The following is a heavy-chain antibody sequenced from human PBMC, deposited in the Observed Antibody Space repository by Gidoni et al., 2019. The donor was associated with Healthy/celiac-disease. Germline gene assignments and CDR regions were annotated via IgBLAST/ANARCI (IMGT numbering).Heavy chain of an antibody. V-gene: IGHV4-30-4*01. D-gene: IGHD5-12*01. CDR1: GGPIRSGDYY. CDR3: ARREMATRSDYFDY. CDR2: IYYSGST. J-gene: IGHJ4*02. Sequence: QVQLQESGPGLVKPSQTLSLTCTVPGGPIRSGDYYWSWIRQPPGKGLEWIGYIYYSGSTYYNPSLKSRVTISVDTSKNQFSLKLSSVTAADTAVYYCARREMATRSDYFDYWGQGTLVTVSS.